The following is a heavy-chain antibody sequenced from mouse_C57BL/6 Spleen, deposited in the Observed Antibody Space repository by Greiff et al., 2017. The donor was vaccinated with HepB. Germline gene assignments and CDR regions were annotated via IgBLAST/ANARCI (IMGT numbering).Heavy chain of an antibody. J-gene: IGHJ4*01. D-gene: IGHD2-1*01. CDR2: IYPRSGNT. CDR1: GYTFTSYG. V-gene: IGHV1-81*01. Sequence: QVQLQQSGAELARPGASVKLSCKASGYTFTSYGISWVKQRTGQGLEWIGVIYPRSGNTYYNEKFKGKATLTADKSSSTAYMELRSLTSEDSAVYVCARSGGNPSSGAMDYWGQGTSVTVSS. CDR3: ARSGGNPSSGAMDY.